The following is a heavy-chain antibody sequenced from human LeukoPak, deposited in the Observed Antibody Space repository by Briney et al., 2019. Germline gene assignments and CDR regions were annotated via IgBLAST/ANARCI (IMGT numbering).Heavy chain of an antibody. CDR3: ARDVITGTLRAFDI. CDR2: IKCDGSEK. J-gene: IGHJ3*02. Sequence: GGSLRLSCAASGFTFSNSWMHWVCQAPEKGLEWVADIKCDGSEKCYVDSVKGRFTISRDNAKNSLYLQMNSLRAEDTAVYYCARDVITGTLRAFDIWGQGTMVTVSS. D-gene: IGHD1-7*01. V-gene: IGHV3-52*01. CDR1: GFTFSNSW.